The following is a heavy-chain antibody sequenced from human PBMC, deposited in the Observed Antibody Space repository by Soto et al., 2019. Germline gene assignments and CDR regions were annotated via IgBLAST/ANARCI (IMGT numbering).Heavy chain of an antibody. CDR3: PTGGEVN. Sequence: VGYLRLCCAASGFTFSDAWRSWVRQAPGKGLEWVGRIKSKTDGATTDYAAPVKGRFSTSRDDSKTTLYLQMNGLTTENTAVYYCPTGGEVNWGQGILLTV. J-gene: IGHJ4*02. CDR2: IKSKTDGATT. D-gene: IGHD3-10*01. V-gene: IGHV3-15*01. CDR1: GFTFSDAW.